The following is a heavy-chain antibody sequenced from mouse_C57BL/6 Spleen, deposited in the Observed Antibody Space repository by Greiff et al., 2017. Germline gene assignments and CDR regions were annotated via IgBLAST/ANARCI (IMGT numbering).Heavy chain of an antibody. Sequence: VQLQQSGAELMKPGASVKLSCKATGYTFTGYWIEWVKQRPGHGLEWIGEILPGSGSTNYNGKFKGKATFTADTSSNTAYMQLSSLTTEDSAIYYCARANYGGHYFDYWGQGTTLTVSS. CDR3: ARANYGGHYFDY. D-gene: IGHD1-1*01. CDR1: GYTFTGYW. CDR2: ILPGSGST. J-gene: IGHJ2*01. V-gene: IGHV1-9*01.